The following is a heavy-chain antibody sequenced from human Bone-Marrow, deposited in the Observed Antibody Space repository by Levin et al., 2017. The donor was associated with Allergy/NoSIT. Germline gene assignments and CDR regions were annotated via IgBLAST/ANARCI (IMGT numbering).Heavy chain of an antibody. J-gene: IGHJ6*02. V-gene: IGHV3-23*01. CDR3: AKDGPRYCRGVRAPTFCYGMDV. D-gene: IGHD3-10*01. CDR2: ISGSGGST. Sequence: GGSLRLSCAASGFTFSSYAMSWVRQAPGKGLEWVSAISGSGGSTYYADSVKGRFTISRDNSKHTLYLQMNSLSAEHTAVYYCAKDGPRYCRGVRAPTFCYGMDVWGQGTTVTVSS. CDR1: GFTFSSYA.